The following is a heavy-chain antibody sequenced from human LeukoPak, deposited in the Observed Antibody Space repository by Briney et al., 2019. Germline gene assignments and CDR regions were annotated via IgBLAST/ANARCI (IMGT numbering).Heavy chain of an antibody. V-gene: IGHV3-11*01. D-gene: IGHD3-22*01. Sequence: GGSLRVSCAASGFTFSDYYMSWIRQAPGKGLEWVSYISSSGSTIYYADSVKGRFTISRDNAKNSLYLQMNSLRAEDTAVYYCAKLEVVVVIYSRQIDYWGQGTLVTVSS. CDR1: GFTFSDYY. J-gene: IGHJ4*02. CDR2: ISSSGSTI. CDR3: AKLEVVVVIYSRQIDY.